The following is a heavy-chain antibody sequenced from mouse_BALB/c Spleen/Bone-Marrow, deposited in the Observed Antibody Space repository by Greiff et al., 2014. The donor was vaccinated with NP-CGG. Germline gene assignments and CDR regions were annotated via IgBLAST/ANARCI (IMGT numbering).Heavy chain of an antibody. V-gene: IGHV1-5*01. Sequence: VQLQQSGTVLARPGASVKMSCKASGYTFTSYWMHWVKQRPGQGLEWIGAIYPGNSDTSYNQKSKGKAKLTAVTSTSTAYMELSSLTNEDSAVYYCTRYYYRFSAWFAYWGQGTLVTVSA. CDR1: GYTFTSYW. J-gene: IGHJ3*01. CDR3: TRYYYRFSAWFAY. CDR2: IYPGNSDT. D-gene: IGHD2-14*01.